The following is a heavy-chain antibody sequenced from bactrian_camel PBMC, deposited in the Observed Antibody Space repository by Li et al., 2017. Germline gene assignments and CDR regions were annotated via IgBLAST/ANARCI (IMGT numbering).Heavy chain of an antibody. CDR2: IQTDDSL. D-gene: IGHD6*01. CDR1: GYTYSSGA. Sequence: HVQLVESGGGFVQAGESLRLSCTVVGYTYSSGACMGWFRQVPGKEREAVSFIQTDDSLYYSDSVKGRFTISRDNAKNTVYLQMNSLKSEDTALYYCASEYGGTWYGPGYWGQGTQVTVS. V-gene: IGHV3S9*01. J-gene: IGHJ4*01. CDR3: ASEYGGTWYGPGY.